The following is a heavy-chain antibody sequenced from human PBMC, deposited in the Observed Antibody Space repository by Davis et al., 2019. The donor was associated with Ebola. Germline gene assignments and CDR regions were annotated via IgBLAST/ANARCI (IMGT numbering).Heavy chain of an antibody. CDR1: GYTFTSYY. D-gene: IGHD2-15*01. J-gene: IGHJ6*02. CDR2: INPSGGST. V-gene: IGHV1-46*01. Sequence: ASVKVSCKASGYTFTSYYMHWVRQAPGQGLEWMGIINPSGGSTSYAQKFQGRVTMTRDTSTSTVYMELSSLRSEDTAVYYCARGHCSGGSCFDYYYGMDVWGQGTTVTVSS. CDR3: ARGHCSGGSCFDYYYGMDV.